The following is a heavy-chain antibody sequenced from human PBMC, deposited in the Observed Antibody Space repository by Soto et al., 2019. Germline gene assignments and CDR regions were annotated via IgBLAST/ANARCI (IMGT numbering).Heavy chain of an antibody. D-gene: IGHD6-19*01. CDR3: ARASTGGWLDYYYYGMDV. Sequence: VKVSFKASGYTFTSYDINWVRQATGQGLEWMGWMNPNSGNTGYAQKFQGRVTMTRNTSISTAYMELSSLRSEDTAVYYCARASTGGWLDYYYYGMDVWGQGTTVTVSS. CDR1: GYTFTSYD. V-gene: IGHV1-8*01. CDR2: MNPNSGNT. J-gene: IGHJ6*02.